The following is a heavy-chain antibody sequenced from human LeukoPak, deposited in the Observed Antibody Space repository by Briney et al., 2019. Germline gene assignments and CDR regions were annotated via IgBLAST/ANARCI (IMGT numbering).Heavy chain of an antibody. CDR3: ARVSGTYYSYSDL. CDR1: GYTFTSYW. V-gene: IGHV5-51*01. J-gene: IGHJ2*01. Sequence: GESLKISCKSSGYTFTSYWIGWVRQMPGRGLEWMGIIHPGDSDARYSPSFEGQVTFSVDKSISTAYVQWSSLKASDSAMYYCARVSGTYYSYSDLWGRGTLVTVTS. CDR2: IHPGDSDA. D-gene: IGHD1-26*01.